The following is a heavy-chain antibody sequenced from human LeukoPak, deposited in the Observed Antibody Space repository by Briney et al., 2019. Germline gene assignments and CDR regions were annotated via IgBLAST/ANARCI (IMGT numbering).Heavy chain of an antibody. CDR3: ARGRSSYGMDV. CDR1: GGSFSGYY. J-gene: IGHJ6*04. V-gene: IGHV4-34*01. Sequence: PSETLSLTCAVYGGSFSGYYWSWIRQPPGKGLEWIEEINHSGSTNYNPSLKSRVTISVDTSKNQFSLKLSSVTAADTAVYYCARGRSSYGMDVWGKGTTVTVSS. CDR2: INHSGST.